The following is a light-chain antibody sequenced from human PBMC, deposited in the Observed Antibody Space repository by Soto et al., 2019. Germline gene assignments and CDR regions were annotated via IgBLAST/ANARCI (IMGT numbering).Light chain of an antibody. CDR2: AAS. CDR3: QQNFSIPIT. CDR1: QSISTY. Sequence: DIQMTQSPSSLSASVGDGVTITCRASQSISTYLNWYHQKPGKAPDLLIYAASSLKSGVPSRFSGSGSGTHFTLTITGLQPADFATYYCQQNFSIPITFGQGTRLEI. J-gene: IGKJ5*01. V-gene: IGKV1-39*01.